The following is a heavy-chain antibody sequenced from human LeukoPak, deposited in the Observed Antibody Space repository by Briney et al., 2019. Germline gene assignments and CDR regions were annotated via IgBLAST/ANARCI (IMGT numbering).Heavy chain of an antibody. CDR2: IRSKANSYAT. CDR3: AKGPYYDIFTADY. Sequence: GGSLRLSCAASGFTFSGSAMHWVRQASGKGLEWVGRIRSKANSYATAYAASVKGRFTISRDNSKNTLYLQMNSLRAEDTAVYYCAKGPYYDIFTADYWGQGTLVTVSS. J-gene: IGHJ4*02. V-gene: IGHV3-73*01. D-gene: IGHD3-9*01. CDR1: GFTFSGSA.